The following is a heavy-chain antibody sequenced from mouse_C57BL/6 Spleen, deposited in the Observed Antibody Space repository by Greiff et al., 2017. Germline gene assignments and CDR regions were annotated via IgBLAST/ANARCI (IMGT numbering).Heavy chain of an antibody. CDR3: ARSGYYSNYFYAMDY. J-gene: IGHJ4*01. Sequence: QVQLQQSGAELVRPGTSVKVSCKASGYAFTNYLIEWVKQRPGQGLEWIGVINPGSGGTNYNEKFKGKATLTADKSSSTAYMQLSSLTSEDSAVYFCARSGYYSNYFYAMDYWGQGTSVTVSS. CDR2: INPGSGGT. CDR1: GYAFTNYL. V-gene: IGHV1-54*01. D-gene: IGHD2-5*01.